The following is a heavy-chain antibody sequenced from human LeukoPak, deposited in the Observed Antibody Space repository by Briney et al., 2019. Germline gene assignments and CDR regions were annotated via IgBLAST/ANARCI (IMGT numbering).Heavy chain of an antibody. J-gene: IGHJ3*02. V-gene: IGHV3-23*01. CDR3: AKDVGTTGTRPDAFDI. Sequence: GGSLRLSCAASGFTFSSYAMSWVRQAPARGLEWVSSLRGNGETFYADSVKGRFTISRDNSKNTLYLQMNSLRAEDTAVYYCAKDVGTTGTRPDAFDIWGQGTMVTVSS. CDR2: LRGNGET. D-gene: IGHD1-1*01. CDR1: GFTFSSYA.